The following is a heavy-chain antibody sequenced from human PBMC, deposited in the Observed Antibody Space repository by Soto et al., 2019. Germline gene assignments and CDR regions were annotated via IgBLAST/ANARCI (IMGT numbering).Heavy chain of an antibody. V-gene: IGHV3-23*01. D-gene: IGHD3-9*01. CDR1: GFTFSSYA. CDR2: ISGSGGST. J-gene: IGHJ6*02. CDR3: AKEGHILTGDEKHYYGMDV. Sequence: GGSLRLSCAASGFTFSSYAMSWVRQAPGKGLEWVSAISGSGGSTYYADSVKGRFTISRDNSKNTVYLQMNSLRAEDTAVYYCAKEGHILTGDEKHYYGMDVWGQGTTFTVSS.